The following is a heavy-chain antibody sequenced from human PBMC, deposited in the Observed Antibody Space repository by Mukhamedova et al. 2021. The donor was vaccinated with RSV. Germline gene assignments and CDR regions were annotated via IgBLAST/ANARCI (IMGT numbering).Heavy chain of an antibody. CDR3: ARGTAAAGLDY. J-gene: IGHJ4*02. Sequence: VKSRITINPDTSKNQFSLQLNSVTPEDTAVYYCARGTAAAGLDYWGQGTLVTVSP. V-gene: IGHV6-1*01. D-gene: IGHD6-13*01.